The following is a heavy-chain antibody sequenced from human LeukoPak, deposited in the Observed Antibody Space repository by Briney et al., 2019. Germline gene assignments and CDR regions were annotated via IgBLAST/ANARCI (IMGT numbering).Heavy chain of an antibody. Sequence: GSLRLSCAASGFTFSSYSMNWVRQAPGKGLEWVSSISSSSSYIYYADSVKGRFTISRDNAKNSLYLQMNSLRAEDTAVYYCARDFGSYYFDYWGQGTLVTVSS. CDR3: ARDFGSYYFDY. J-gene: IGHJ4*02. CDR1: GFTFSSYS. V-gene: IGHV3-21*01. CDR2: ISSSSSYI. D-gene: IGHD3-16*01.